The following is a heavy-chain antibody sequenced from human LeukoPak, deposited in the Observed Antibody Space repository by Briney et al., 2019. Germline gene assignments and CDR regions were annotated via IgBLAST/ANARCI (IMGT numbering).Heavy chain of an antibody. CDR3: AREYGSGSYLSYYYYGMDV. D-gene: IGHD3-10*01. CDR2: MKPISGNT. Sequence: ASLKVSCKGSVYTFTRYDINWVRQATGQGGEWMGWMKPISGNTGNAHKFQGRVTMTRNTSISTAYMELSSLRSEDTAVYYCAREYGSGSYLSYYYYGMDVWGQGTTVTVSS. V-gene: IGHV1-8*01. CDR1: VYTFTRYD. J-gene: IGHJ6*02.